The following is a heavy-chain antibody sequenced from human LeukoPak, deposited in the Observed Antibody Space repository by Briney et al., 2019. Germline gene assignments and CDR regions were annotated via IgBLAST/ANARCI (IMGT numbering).Heavy chain of an antibody. CDR1: GFTFSSYA. CDR2: ISGSGGST. CDR3: AKGMRGYYGSGSYYRGDDY. J-gene: IGHJ4*02. V-gene: IGHV3-23*01. Sequence: GGSLRLSCAASGFTFSSYAMSWVRQAPGKGLEWVSAISGSGGSTYYADSVKGRFTISRDNSKNTLYLQMNSLRAEDTAVYYCAKGMRGYYGSGSYYRGDDYWGQGTLVTVSP. D-gene: IGHD3-10*01.